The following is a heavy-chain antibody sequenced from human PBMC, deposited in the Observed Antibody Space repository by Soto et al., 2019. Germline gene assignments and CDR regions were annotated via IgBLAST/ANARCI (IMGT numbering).Heavy chain of an antibody. Sequence: EVQLLESGGGLVQPGGSLRLSCAASGFTFNNYVMTWVRQAPGNGLEWVSAISGGGDTTSYADSVKGRFTVSRDGSKNTLYLQMSSLRAEDTALYYCAKGRGGSGSLTPRVDFWGQGTLVTVSS. CDR3: AKGRGGSGSLTPRVDF. V-gene: IGHV3-23*01. CDR2: ISGGGDTT. D-gene: IGHD3-10*01. J-gene: IGHJ4*02. CDR1: GFTFNNYV.